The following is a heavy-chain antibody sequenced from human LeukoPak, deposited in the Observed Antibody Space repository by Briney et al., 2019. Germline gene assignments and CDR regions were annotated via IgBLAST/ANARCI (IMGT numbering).Heavy chain of an antibody. CDR1: GYTFTNFD. Sequence: GASVKVSCKASGYTFTNFDVNWVRQATGQGLEWMGWMNTNTGNAGYAQRFQDRVTITWDASISTAYMDLSSLRSEDTAVYYCARVGYSNSYDYWGQGTLVTVSS. CDR2: MNTNTGNA. V-gene: IGHV1-8*03. CDR3: ARVGYSNSYDY. J-gene: IGHJ4*02. D-gene: IGHD4-11*01.